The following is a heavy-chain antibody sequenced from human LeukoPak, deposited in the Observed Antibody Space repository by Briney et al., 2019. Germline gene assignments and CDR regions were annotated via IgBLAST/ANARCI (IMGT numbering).Heavy chain of an antibody. Sequence: SVKVSCKASGGTFSSFAISWVRQAPGQGLEWMGRIIPIFGTANYAQKFQGRVTITTDESTSTAYMELSSLRSEGTAVYYCARQGVQPSYYDSSGTGLYFDYWGQGTLVTVSS. CDR2: IIPIFGTA. J-gene: IGHJ4*02. D-gene: IGHD3-22*01. CDR1: GGTFSSFA. CDR3: ARQGVQPSYYDSSGTGLYFDY. V-gene: IGHV1-69*05.